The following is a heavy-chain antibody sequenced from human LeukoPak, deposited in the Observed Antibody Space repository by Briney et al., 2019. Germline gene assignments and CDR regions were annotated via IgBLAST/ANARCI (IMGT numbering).Heavy chain of an antibody. V-gene: IGHV4-59*01. Sequence: SETLSLTCTVSGGSISSYYWSWIRQPPGKGLEWIGYIYYSGSTNYNPSLKSRVTISVDTSKNQFSLKLSSVTAADTAVYYCARDVSGQWLRGGLYFDYWGQGTLVTVSS. CDR1: GGSISSYY. CDR3: ARDVSGQWLRGGLYFDY. D-gene: IGHD6-19*01. J-gene: IGHJ4*02. CDR2: IYYSGST.